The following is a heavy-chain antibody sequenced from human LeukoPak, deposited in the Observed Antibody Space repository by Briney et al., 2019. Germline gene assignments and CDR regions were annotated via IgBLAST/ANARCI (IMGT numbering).Heavy chain of an antibody. CDR1: GGSISSYY. Sequence: SSETLSLTSTVSGGSISSYYWSWIRQPPGKGLEWIGYIYYSGSTNYNPSLKSRVTISVDTSKNQFSLKLSSVTAADTAVYYCAREGRDGYNHWGQGTLVTVSS. J-gene: IGHJ5*02. V-gene: IGHV4-59*01. D-gene: IGHD5-12*01. CDR3: AREGRDGYNH. CDR2: IYYSGST.